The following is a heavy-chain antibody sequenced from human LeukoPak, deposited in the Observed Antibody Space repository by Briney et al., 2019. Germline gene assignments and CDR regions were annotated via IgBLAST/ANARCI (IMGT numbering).Heavy chain of an antibody. CDR2: GTHDGVT. J-gene: IGHJ4*02. CDR1: GGSLSGNY. CDR3: ARGLNILDY. V-gene: IGHV4-34*01. Sequence: PSVTLSLTCAVHGGSLSGNYWSWIRHPPGKGLQWIGQGTHDGVTNYYPSLKSRVTIAVDTPRNQVSLKVTSLTAADTAVYYCARGLNILDYWGQGTLVTVSS.